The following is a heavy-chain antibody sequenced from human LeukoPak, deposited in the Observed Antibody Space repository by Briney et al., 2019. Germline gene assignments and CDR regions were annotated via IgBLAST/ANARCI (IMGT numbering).Heavy chain of an antibody. J-gene: IGHJ3*02. Sequence: SETLSLTCTVSGDSISGSNFYWGWIRQSPGKGLEWIGSIYYSGSTYYNPSLKSRVTISIDTSKNQFSLKLSSVTAADTAVYYCARGEVSRALPYSSLKGDAFDIWGQGTMVTVSS. V-gene: IGHV4-39*07. CDR3: ARGEVSRALPYSSLKGDAFDI. D-gene: IGHD6-13*01. CDR1: GDSISGSNFY. CDR2: IYYSGST.